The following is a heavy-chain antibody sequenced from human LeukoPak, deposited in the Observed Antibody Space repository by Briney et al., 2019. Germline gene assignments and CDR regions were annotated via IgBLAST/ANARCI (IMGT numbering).Heavy chain of an antibody. Sequence: GGSLRLSCAASGFTFNDYALHWVRQAPGKGLEWVSGISWNSGSIGYADSVKGRFTISRDNAKNTLYLQMNGLRAEDTAVYYCAKAFGDWSGYYIDYWGQGTLVTVSS. CDR1: GFTFNDYA. CDR2: ISWNSGSI. J-gene: IGHJ4*02. V-gene: IGHV3-9*01. D-gene: IGHD3-3*01. CDR3: AKAFGDWSGYYIDY.